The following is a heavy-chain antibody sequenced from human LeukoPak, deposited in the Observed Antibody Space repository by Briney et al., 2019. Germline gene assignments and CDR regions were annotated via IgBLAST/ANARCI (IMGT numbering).Heavy chain of an antibody. V-gene: IGHV1-24*01. D-gene: IGHD3-10*01. CDR1: GYTRTELS. J-gene: IGHJ5*02. CDR2: FDPEDGET. Sequence: GASVKVSCKVFGYTRTELSMHWVRQAPGKGLEWMGGFDPEDGETIYAQRFQGRVTMTEDTSTDTAYMELSSLRSEDTAVYFCALLTTWLGDLLGGWFDPWDQGALITVSS. CDR3: ALLTTWLGDLLGGWFDP.